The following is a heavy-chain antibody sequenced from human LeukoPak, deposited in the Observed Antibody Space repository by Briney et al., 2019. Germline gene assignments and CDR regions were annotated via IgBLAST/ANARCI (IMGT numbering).Heavy chain of an antibody. J-gene: IGHJ4*02. CDR3: AKGPGDSCYSASDY. V-gene: IGHV3-23*01. CDR1: GFTFSSYA. CDR2: ISGSGGSI. Sequence: GGSLRLSCAASGFTFSSYAMSWVRQAPGKGLEWVSVISGSGGSIYYADSVKGRFTISRDNSKNTLYLQMNSLRAGDTAVYYCAKGPGDSCYSASDYWGQGTLVTVSS. D-gene: IGHD2-15*01.